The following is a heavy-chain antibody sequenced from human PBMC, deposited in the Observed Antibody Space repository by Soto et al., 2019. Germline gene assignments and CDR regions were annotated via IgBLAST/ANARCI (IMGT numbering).Heavy chain of an antibody. J-gene: IGHJ6*02. CDR1: GGYIRNYD. Sequence: SQTLPLTYTVAGGYIRNYDWSWIRQPPGKGLEWIGYIYYSGSTNYNPSLKSRVTISVDTSKNQFSLKLSSVTAADTAVYYCARVSGSYYYGMDVWVQGTKVTVSS. V-gene: IGHV4-59*12. CDR2: IYYSGST. D-gene: IGHD1-26*01. CDR3: ARVSGSYYYGMDV.